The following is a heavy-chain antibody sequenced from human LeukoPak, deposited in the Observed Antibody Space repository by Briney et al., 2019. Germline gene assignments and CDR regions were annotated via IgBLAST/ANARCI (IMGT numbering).Heavy chain of an antibody. V-gene: IGHV3-23*01. CDR2: ISGSGGST. D-gene: IGHD3-10*01. J-gene: IGHJ4*02. CDR1: GFTFSSYA. CDR3: AKDRETVRGVIFDY. Sequence: PGGYLRLSCAASGFTFSSYAMSWVRQAPGKGLEWVSAISGSGGSTYYADSVKGRFTISRDNSKNTLHLQMNSLRAEDTAVYYCAKDRETVRGVIFDYWGQGTLVTVSS.